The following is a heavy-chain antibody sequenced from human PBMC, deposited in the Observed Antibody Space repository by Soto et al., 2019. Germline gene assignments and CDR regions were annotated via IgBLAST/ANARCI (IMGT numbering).Heavy chain of an antibody. D-gene: IGHD3-22*01. Sequence: QVQLVQSGAEVRKPGASVRLSCKASGYTLTRFYLHWVRQAPGQGLEWMGIINTRGGTTAYAQKFRGRLTVTRDTSTSTVYMELSNLRSEDTAIYFCAKISSAHYYYYVMGVWGQGTTVTVSS. V-gene: IGHV1-46*01. CDR2: INTRGGTT. CDR1: GYTLTRFY. J-gene: IGHJ6*02. CDR3: AKISSAHYYYYVMGV.